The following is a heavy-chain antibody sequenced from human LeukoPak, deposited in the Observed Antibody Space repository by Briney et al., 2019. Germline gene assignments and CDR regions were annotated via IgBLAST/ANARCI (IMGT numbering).Heavy chain of an antibody. CDR3: ARAPPYYDILTGYYAPNFDY. D-gene: IGHD3-9*01. V-gene: IGHV3-53*01. CDR1: GFSVSNSY. CDR2: IYSGGST. J-gene: IGHJ4*02. Sequence: GGSLRLSCAVSGFSVSNSYMTWVRQAPGKGLEWVSIIYSGGSTYYADSVKGRFTISRDNSKNTLYLQMNSLRAEDTALYYCARAPPYYDILTGYYAPNFDYWGQGTLVTVSS.